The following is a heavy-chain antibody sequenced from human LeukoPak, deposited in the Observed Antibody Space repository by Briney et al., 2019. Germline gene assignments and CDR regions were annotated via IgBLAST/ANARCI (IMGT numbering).Heavy chain of an antibody. CDR2: IYYSGST. J-gene: IGHJ5*02. CDR1: GGSIRSSSYY. CDR3: ARVPTNYDFWSGSGWFDP. D-gene: IGHD3-3*01. Sequence: PSETLSLTCTVSGGSIRSSSYYWGWIRQPPGKGLDWIGYIYYSGSTKYNPSLKSRVTISIDTSKNQFSLRLSSVTAADTAVYYCARVPTNYDFWSGSGWFDPWGQGTLVTVSS. V-gene: IGHV4-61*05.